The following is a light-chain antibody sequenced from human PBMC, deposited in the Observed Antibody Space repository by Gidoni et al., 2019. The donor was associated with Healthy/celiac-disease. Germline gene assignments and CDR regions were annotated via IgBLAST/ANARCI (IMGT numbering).Light chain of an antibody. CDR3: LQDYNYPRT. V-gene: IGKV1-6*01. J-gene: IGKJ1*01. CDR1: QGIRSD. CDR2: AAS. Sequence: AIQMPQSPSSLSASVGDRVTITCRASQGIRSDLGWYQQKPGKAPKPLIYAASSLQSGVPSRFSGSGSGTDFTRTISSLQPEDFATYYCLQDYNYPRTFGQGTKVEIK.